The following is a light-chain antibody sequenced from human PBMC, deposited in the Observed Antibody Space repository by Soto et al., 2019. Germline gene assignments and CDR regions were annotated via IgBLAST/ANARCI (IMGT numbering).Light chain of an antibody. J-gene: IGLJ1*01. Sequence: QSVLTQPPSASGTPVQRVTISCSGSSSNIGSKTVNWYQQLPGTAPKLLIYGSDQRPSGVPDRFSGSKSGTSASLAISGLQSEDEADYYCAAWDDSLNGYVFGTGTKVTVL. CDR2: GSD. V-gene: IGLV1-44*01. CDR3: AAWDDSLNGYV. CDR1: SSNIGSKT.